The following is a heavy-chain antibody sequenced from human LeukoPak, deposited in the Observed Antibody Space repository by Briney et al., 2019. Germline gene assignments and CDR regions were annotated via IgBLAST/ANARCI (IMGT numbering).Heavy chain of an antibody. J-gene: IGHJ6*02. CDR2: IYYSWNT. D-gene: IGHD1-7*01. Sequence: SETLSLTCTVSGGPISSYYWIWIRQPPGKGLEWIGYIYYSWNTNYIPSLRSRVTISVDTSKNQFSLKLSSVTAADTAVYYCARRITGTTSGMDVWGQGTTVTVSS. V-gene: IGHV4-59*08. CDR1: GGPISSYY. CDR3: ARRITGTTSGMDV.